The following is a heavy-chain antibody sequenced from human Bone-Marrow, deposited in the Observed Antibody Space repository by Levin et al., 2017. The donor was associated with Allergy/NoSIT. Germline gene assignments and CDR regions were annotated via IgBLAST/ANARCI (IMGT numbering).Heavy chain of an antibody. CDR1: GFTFGDYA. CDR2: IRSSRYGETR. CDR3: TRCLDYGGNSGLFDS. V-gene: IGHV3-49*04. D-gene: IGHD4-23*01. Sequence: GESLKISCTGSGFTFGDYALNWVRQAPGKGLEWVGIIRSSRYGETREYAASVKGRFTFSRDDSKGIAYLQMNSLKTEDTAVYYCTRCLDYGGNSGLFDSWGQGTLVTVSS. J-gene: IGHJ4*02.